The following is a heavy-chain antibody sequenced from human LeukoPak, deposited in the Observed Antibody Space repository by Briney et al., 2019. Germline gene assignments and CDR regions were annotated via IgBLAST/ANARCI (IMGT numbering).Heavy chain of an antibody. V-gene: IGHV3-23*01. CDR3: TRSGYRHPYHFDS. Sequence: GGSLRLSCAASGFTFSSYAMSWVRQAPGKGLEWVSAISGSGGSTYYADSVKGRFTISRDNSKNTLSLQMNSLRVEDTAIYYCTRSGYRHPYHFDSWGQGTLVTVSS. D-gene: IGHD3-22*01. J-gene: IGHJ4*02. CDR2: ISGSGGST. CDR1: GFTFSSYA.